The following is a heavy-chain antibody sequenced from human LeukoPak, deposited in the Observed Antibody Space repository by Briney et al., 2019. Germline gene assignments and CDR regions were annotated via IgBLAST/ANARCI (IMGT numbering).Heavy chain of an antibody. Sequence: PGGSLRLSCAASGFTFSNAWMSWVRQAPGKGLEWVGRIKSKTDGGTTDYAAPVKGRFTISRDDSKNTLYLQMNSLKTEDTAVYYCTTGPQQSRYNSGSYYYYYYMDVWGKGTTVTVSS. D-gene: IGHD1-26*01. CDR1: GFTFSNAW. V-gene: IGHV3-15*01. CDR2: IKSKTDGGTT. J-gene: IGHJ6*03. CDR3: TTGPQQSRYNSGSYYYYYYMDV.